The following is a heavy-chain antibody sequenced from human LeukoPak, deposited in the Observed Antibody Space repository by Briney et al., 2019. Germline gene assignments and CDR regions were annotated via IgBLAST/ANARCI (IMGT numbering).Heavy chain of an antibody. CDR2: IYYSGST. CDR3: ARRVVLMAADAFDI. V-gene: IGHV4-59*08. CDR1: GGSISSYY. D-gene: IGHD2-8*01. Sequence: SETLSLTCAVSGGSISSYYGIWIRQPTGKGLEGIGYIYYSGSTIYNPSLKSRVTISVDTSKNQFSLKLSSVTAADTAVYYCARRVVLMAADAFDIWGQGTMVTVSS. J-gene: IGHJ3*02.